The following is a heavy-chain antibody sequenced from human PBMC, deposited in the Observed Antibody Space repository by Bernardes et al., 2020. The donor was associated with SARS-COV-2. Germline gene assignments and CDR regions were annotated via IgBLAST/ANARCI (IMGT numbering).Heavy chain of an antibody. D-gene: IGHD3-10*01. V-gene: IGHV3-9*01. CDR1: GFTFDDSA. Sequence: SLRLSCAASGFTFDDSAMHWVRQAPGTGLEWVSGISWNSGSINYADSVKGRFTISRDNAKNSLYLQMNSLRAEDTALYYCGKDIYDGSGSYYNVLDPWGQGTLVTVSS. J-gene: IGHJ5*02. CDR3: GKDIYDGSGSYYNVLDP. CDR2: ISWNSGSI.